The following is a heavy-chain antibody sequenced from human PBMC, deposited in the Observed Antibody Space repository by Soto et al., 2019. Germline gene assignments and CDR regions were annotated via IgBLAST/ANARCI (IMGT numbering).Heavy chain of an antibody. CDR2: IKQDGSEK. Sequence: GGSLRLSCAASGFTFSTFAMGWVRQDPGKGLERVANIKQDGSEKYYVDSVKGRFTISRDNAKNSLYLQMNSLRAEDTAVYSCARDLGYYDSSGYFDYWGQGTLVTVSS. D-gene: IGHD3-22*01. V-gene: IGHV3-7*03. CDR3: ARDLGYYDSSGYFDY. J-gene: IGHJ4*02. CDR1: GFTFSTFA.